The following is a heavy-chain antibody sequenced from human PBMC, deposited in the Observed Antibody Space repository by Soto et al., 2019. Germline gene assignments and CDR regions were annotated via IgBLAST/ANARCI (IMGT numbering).Heavy chain of an antibody. Sequence: QVQLVESGGGVVQPGRSLRLSCAASGFTLSNYAMHWVRQAPGKGLEWVAVIWYDGSYKYYADSVKGRFTISRDSSKNTLYLQVNRLRADDTAMYYCARKGSGWTFDYWGQGTLVNVSS. D-gene: IGHD6-19*01. CDR2: IWYDGSYK. CDR1: GFTLSNYA. V-gene: IGHV3-33*01. CDR3: ARKGSGWTFDY. J-gene: IGHJ4*02.